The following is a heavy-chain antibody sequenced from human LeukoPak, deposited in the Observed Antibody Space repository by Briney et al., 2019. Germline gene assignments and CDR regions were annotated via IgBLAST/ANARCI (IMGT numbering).Heavy chain of an antibody. V-gene: IGHV3-21*04. D-gene: IGHD1-26*01. CDR1: GFTFSSYS. Sequence: GGSLRLSCAASGFTFSSYSMNWVRQAPGKGLEWVSSISSSSSYIYYADSVKGRFTISRDNAKNSLYLQMNSLRAEDTAVYYCARDPDSIVGATGGYWGQGTLVTVSS. J-gene: IGHJ4*02. CDR3: ARDPDSIVGATGGY. CDR2: ISSSSSYI.